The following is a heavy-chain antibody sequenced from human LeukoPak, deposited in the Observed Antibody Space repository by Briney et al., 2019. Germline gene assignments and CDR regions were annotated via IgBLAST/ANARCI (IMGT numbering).Heavy chain of an antibody. CDR3: ASATNYYYYMDV. J-gene: IGHJ6*03. CDR2: IYTGGST. Sequence: GGSLRLSCAASGFTVISNYMSWVRQAPGKGLEWVSVIYTGGSTYYADSVKGRFTISRDNSKNTLYLQMNSLRAEDTAVYYCASATNYYYYMDVWGKGTTVTVSS. V-gene: IGHV3-53*01. CDR1: GFTVISNY.